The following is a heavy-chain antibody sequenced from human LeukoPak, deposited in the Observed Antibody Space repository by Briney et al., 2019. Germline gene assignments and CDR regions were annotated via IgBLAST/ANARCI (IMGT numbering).Heavy chain of an antibody. D-gene: IGHD2-2*01. CDR1: GGSISSSSYY. J-gene: IGHJ5*02. CDR3: ARHGPYALGGWFDP. Sequence: SETLSLTCTVSGGSISSSSYYWGWIRQPPGKGLERIGSIYYSGSTYYNPSLKSRVTISVDTSKNQFSLKLSSVTAADTAVYYCARHGPYALGGWFDPWGQGTLVTVSS. CDR2: IYYSGST. V-gene: IGHV4-39*01.